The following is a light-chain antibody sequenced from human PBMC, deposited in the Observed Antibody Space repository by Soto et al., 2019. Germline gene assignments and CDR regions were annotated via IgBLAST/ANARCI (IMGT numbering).Light chain of an antibody. CDR1: RSDLGDYNY. J-gene: IGLJ2*01. CDR2: GVS. V-gene: IGLV2-14*01. Sequence: QSALTQPASVSGSPGQSITISCTGTRSDLGDYNYVSWYQQHPGKAPQLMIYGVSNRPSGVSNRFSGSKSGNTASLTISGLQAEDEADYYCSSYTSNNIVVFGGGTKLTVL. CDR3: SSYTSNNIVV.